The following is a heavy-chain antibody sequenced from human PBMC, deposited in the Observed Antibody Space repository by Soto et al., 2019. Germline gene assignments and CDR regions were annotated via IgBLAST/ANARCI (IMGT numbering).Heavy chain of an antibody. D-gene: IGHD5-12*01. CDR3: ARKVGYKVSTIGAFDY. Sequence: QVQLVESGGGLVKPGGSLRLSCAASGFTFSDYYMSWIRQAPGKGLEWVSYISSGASTRHYADSVKGRFTISGDNAKNSLYLQMNSLRVEDTAVYYCARKVGYKVSTIGAFDYWGQGTLVTVSS. CDR2: ISSGASTR. J-gene: IGHJ4*02. V-gene: IGHV3-11*01. CDR1: GFTFSDYY.